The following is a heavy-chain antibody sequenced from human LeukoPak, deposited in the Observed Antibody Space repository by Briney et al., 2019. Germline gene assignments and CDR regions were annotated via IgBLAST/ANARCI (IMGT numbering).Heavy chain of an antibody. CDR3: AGRGYSYGLTFDY. Sequence: PSETLSLTCSVSGGSISSPNHDWAWIRQPPGQGLEWIGSIYYSGTTYYNLSLKSRVTLSVDTSQNQFSLKLSSVTAADTAVYYCAGRGYSYGLTFDYWGQGTLVTVSS. V-gene: IGHV4-39*01. CDR2: IYYSGTT. J-gene: IGHJ4*02. CDR1: GGSISSPNHD. D-gene: IGHD5-18*01.